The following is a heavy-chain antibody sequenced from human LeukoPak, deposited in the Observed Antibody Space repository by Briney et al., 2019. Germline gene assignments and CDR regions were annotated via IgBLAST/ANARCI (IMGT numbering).Heavy chain of an antibody. CDR3: AKGISNWANLHY. CDR1: GFSFSSYG. CDR2: SRHDEDGK. J-gene: IGHJ4*02. V-gene: IGHV3-30*02. Sequence: PGGSLRLSCAASGFSFSSYGLYWVRQAPGKGLDWVAFSRHDEDGKYYADSVKGRFTISRDNPQNRLYLQMTSLRADDTAIYYCAKGISNWANLHYWGQGTLVTVSS. D-gene: IGHD7-27*01.